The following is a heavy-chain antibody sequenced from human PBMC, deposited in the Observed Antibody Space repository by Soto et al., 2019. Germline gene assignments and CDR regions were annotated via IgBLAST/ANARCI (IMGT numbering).Heavy chain of an antibody. Sequence: QVQPVESGGGLVKPGGSLRLSCAASGFTFSDYYMSWISQAPGKGLEWVSYISSSSSYTNYADSVKGRFTISRDNAKNSLYLQMNSLRAEDTAVYYCARPSSWEATWYFDLWGRGTLVTVSS. CDR2: ISSSSSYT. D-gene: IGHD1-26*01. V-gene: IGHV3-11*05. CDR1: GFTFSDYY. J-gene: IGHJ2*01. CDR3: ARPSSWEATWYFDL.